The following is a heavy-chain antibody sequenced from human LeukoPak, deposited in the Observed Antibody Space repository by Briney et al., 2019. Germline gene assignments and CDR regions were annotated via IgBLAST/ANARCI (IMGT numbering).Heavy chain of an antibody. Sequence: PSETLSLTCTVSGGSISSGGYYWSWIRQPPGKGLEWIGYIYHSGSTYYNPSLKSRVTISVDRSKNQFSLKLSSVTAADTAVYYCARRGGGNAIDYWGQGTLVTVSS. CDR3: ARRGGGNAIDY. CDR1: GGSISSGGYY. CDR2: IYHSGST. J-gene: IGHJ4*02. D-gene: IGHD3-10*01. V-gene: IGHV4-30-2*01.